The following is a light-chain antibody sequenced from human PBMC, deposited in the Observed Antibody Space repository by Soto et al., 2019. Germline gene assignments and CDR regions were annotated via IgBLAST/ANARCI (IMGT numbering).Light chain of an antibody. CDR3: QQQDIWTWT. CDR2: DAS. Sequence: EIVLTQSPATPSLSPGERATLSCWASQSVNRYLVWYQQQPGQDPRILIYDASKRATGIPARFSGSGSGTDFNLTISSLEPEEFAVYYCQQQDIWTWTFGQGTKVDIK. V-gene: IGKV3-11*01. J-gene: IGKJ1*01. CDR1: QSVNRY.